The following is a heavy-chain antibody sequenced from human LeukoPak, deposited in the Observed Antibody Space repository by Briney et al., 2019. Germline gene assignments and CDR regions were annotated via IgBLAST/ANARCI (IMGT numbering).Heavy chain of an antibody. CDR3: ARSLAAAEFDI. CDR1: GGSFSGYY. CDR2: VNHSGST. V-gene: IGHV4-34*01. J-gene: IGHJ3*02. D-gene: IGHD6-13*01. Sequence: SETLSLTCAVYGGSFSGYYWNWIRQPPGKGLEWIGEVNHSGSTNYNPSLKSRVTMSVDTSKNQFSLNLRSVTAADTAVYYCARSLAAAEFDIWGQGTMVTVSS.